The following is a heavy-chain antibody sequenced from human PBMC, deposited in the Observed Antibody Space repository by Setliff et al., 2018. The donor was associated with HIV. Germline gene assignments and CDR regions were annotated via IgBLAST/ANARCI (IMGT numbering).Heavy chain of an antibody. CDR1: ATFTNVD. CDR2: MNPNSGVS. V-gene: IGHV1-8*01. Sequence: ASVKVSCKASATFTNVDIHWPRRATGQGLEWMGWMNPNSGVSGYGQKFQGRVTMTRDTSISTVYMELSSLTSEDTAVYYCARGKGVGGVIITGGLDVWGKGTTVTVSS. CDR3: ARGKGVGGVIITGGLDV. J-gene: IGHJ6*03. D-gene: IGHD3-10*01.